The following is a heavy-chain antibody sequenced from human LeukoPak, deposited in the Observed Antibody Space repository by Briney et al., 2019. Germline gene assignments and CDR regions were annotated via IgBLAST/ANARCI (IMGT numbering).Heavy chain of an antibody. CDR2: IYHSGST. CDR3: ARCSTTTSWFDP. Sequence: SETLSLTCAVYVGSFSGYYWCWIRQPPGEGLEWMGEIYHSGSTNYNPSLKSRVTISVDTSKNQFSLKLSSVTAADTAVYYCARCSTTTSWFDPCGQGTQVTVSS. V-gene: IGHV4-34*01. CDR1: VGSFSGYY. J-gene: IGHJ5*02. D-gene: IGHD4-11*01.